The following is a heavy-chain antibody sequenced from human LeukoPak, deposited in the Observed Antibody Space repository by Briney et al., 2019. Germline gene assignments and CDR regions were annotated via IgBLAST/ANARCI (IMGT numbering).Heavy chain of an antibody. CDR1: GFTFSGYD. D-gene: IGHD5-12*01. V-gene: IGHV3-13*01. Sequence: GGSLRLSCAASGFTFSGYDMHWVRQATGKGLEWVSAIGTAGDTYYPGSVKGRFTISRENAKNSLYLQMNSLRAGDTAVYYCARDASGGLLDYWGQGTLVTVSS. CDR3: ARDASGGLLDY. CDR2: IGTAGDT. J-gene: IGHJ4*02.